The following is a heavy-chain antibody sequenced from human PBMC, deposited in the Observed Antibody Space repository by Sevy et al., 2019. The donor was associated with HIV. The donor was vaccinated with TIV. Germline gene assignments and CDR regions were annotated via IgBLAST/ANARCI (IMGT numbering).Heavy chain of an antibody. J-gene: IGHJ4*02. Sequence: GGSLRLSCAASGFNFSSHGIHWVRQAPGKGLEWVAVISYDGSQKYYADSIKGRFTISRDNSKNTLYLQMNSLRPEDTALYYCAKEGMSSGPRLLWFAELLYQFDFWGQGTLVTVSS. CDR2: ISYDGSQK. V-gene: IGHV3-30*18. CDR3: AKEGMSSGPRLLWFAELLYQFDF. D-gene: IGHD3-10*01. CDR1: GFNFSSHG.